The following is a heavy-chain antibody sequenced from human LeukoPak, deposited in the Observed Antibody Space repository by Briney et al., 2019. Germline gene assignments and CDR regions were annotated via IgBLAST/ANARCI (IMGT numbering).Heavy chain of an antibody. J-gene: IGHJ4*02. CDR3: ARWSSSDFDY. V-gene: IGHV4-30-4*01. Sequence: SQTLSLTCTVSGGSISSGDYYWSWIRQPPGKGLEWIGYIYYTGSTYYNPSLKSRVTISVDTPKNHFSLTLTSVTAADTAVYYCARWSSSDFDYWGQGTLVTVSS. CDR2: IYYTGST. D-gene: IGHD3-10*01. CDR1: GGSISSGDYY.